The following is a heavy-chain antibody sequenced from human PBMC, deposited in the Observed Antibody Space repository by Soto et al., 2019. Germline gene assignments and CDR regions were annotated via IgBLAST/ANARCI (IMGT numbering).Heavy chain of an antibody. CDR2: IKSKTDGGTT. J-gene: IGHJ4*02. D-gene: IGHD3-3*01. CDR3: TTDIRNDFWSGYYSFDY. Sequence: EVQLVESGGGLVKPGGSLRLSCAASGFTFSNAWMSWVRQAPGKGLEWVGRIKSKTDGGTTDYAAPVKGRFTISRDDSKNTLYLQMNSLKTEDTAVYYCTTDIRNDFWSGYYSFDYWGQGTLVTVSS. V-gene: IGHV3-15*01. CDR1: GFTFSNAW.